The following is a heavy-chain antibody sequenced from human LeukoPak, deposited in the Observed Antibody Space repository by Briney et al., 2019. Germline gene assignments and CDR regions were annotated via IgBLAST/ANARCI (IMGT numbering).Heavy chain of an antibody. Sequence: PSETLSLTCAVYGGSFSGYYWSWIRQPPGKGLEWIGEINHSGSTNYNPSLKSRVTISVDTSKNQFSLKLSSVTAADTAVYYCARLSRYYDNSYWGQGTLVTVSS. CDR3: ARLSRYYDNSY. J-gene: IGHJ4*02. V-gene: IGHV4-34*01. CDR1: GGSFSGYY. CDR2: INHSGST. D-gene: IGHD3-22*01.